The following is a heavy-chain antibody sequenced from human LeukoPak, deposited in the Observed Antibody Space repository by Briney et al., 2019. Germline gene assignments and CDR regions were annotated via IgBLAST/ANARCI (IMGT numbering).Heavy chain of an antibody. V-gene: IGHV3-43*02. CDR1: GFTFDDYA. D-gene: IGHD5-18*01. CDR3: AKDLRRRYSYGPNYDYFYGLDV. J-gene: IGHJ6*02. CDR2: ITGDGGST. Sequence: GGSLRLSCAASGFTFDDYAIDWVRQAPGQGLEWVSLITGDGGSTYYADSVKGRFTVSRDNSKNSLYLQMNSLRTEDTALYYCAKDLRRRYSYGPNYDYFYGLDVWGQGTTVTVSS.